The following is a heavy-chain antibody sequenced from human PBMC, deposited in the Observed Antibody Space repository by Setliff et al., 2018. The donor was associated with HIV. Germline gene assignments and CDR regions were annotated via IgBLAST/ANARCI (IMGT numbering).Heavy chain of an antibody. Sequence: PSETLSLTCTVSGDSVSSASYYWSWIRQPPGKGLEWIGYIYYSGTTKYNPSLKSRVTISVDTSKNQFSLKQSSVTAADTAVYYCASEAWTSYRSSSGYYYYYMDVWGKGTTVTVSS. V-gene: IGHV4-61*01. CDR2: IYYSGTT. CDR3: ASEAWTSYRSSSGYYYYYMDV. CDR1: GDSVSSASYY. D-gene: IGHD6-6*01. J-gene: IGHJ6*03.